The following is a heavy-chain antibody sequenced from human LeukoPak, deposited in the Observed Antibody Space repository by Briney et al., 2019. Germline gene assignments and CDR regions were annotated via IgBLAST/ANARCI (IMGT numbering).Heavy chain of an antibody. CDR3: ARTACSSTSCYTNYYFDY. V-gene: IGHV4-31*03. Sequence: PSQTLSLTCTVSGGSISSGGYYWSWIRQHPGKGLEWIGYIYYSGSTYYNPSLKSRVTISVDTSKNQFSLKLSSVTAADTAVYYCARTACSSTSCYTNYYFDYWGQGTLVTVSS. J-gene: IGHJ4*02. CDR2: IYYSGST. D-gene: IGHD2-2*02. CDR1: GGSISSGGYY.